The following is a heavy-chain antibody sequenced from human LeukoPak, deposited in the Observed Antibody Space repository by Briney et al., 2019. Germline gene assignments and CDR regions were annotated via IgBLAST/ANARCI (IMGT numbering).Heavy chain of an antibody. J-gene: IGHJ4*02. V-gene: IGHV3-23*01. CDR2: ISGSGGST. D-gene: IGHD2-15*01. CDR3: ARVPPRCSGGSCYSRAAGYFDY. Sequence: PGGSLRLSCAASGFTFSSYAMSWVRQAPGKGLEWVSAISGSGGSTYYADSVKGRFTISRDNSKNTLYLQMNSLRAGDTAVYYCARVPPRCSGGSCYSRAAGYFDYWGQGTLVTVSS. CDR1: GFTFSSYA.